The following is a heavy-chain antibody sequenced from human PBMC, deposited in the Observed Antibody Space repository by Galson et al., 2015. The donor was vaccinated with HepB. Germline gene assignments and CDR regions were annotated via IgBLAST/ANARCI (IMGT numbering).Heavy chain of an antibody. Sequence: SVKVSCKASGYTFTSHGISWVRQAPGQGLEWMGWISLYNGKTHYAQNLQGRVTMTTDTSTSTAYMELKSLRSDDTAVYYCGRDRRSNYFGFPPETDYWGQGTLVTVSS. D-gene: IGHD3-10*01. V-gene: IGHV1-18*04. J-gene: IGHJ4*02. CDR1: GYTFTSHG. CDR3: GRDRRSNYFGFPPETDY. CDR2: ISLYNGKT.